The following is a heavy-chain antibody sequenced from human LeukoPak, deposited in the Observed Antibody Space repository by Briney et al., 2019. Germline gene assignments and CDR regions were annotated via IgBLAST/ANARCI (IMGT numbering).Heavy chain of an antibody. Sequence: GESLKICCKGSGYSFTSNWIDWVRQMPGKGLEWMGIIYPGDSDTRCSPSIQGQVTISADKSIRTAYLQWSSLKASDTAMYYCARGVEMATVTLFDYWGQRTLVSVSS. J-gene: IGHJ4*02. CDR1: GYSFTSNW. CDR2: IYPGDSDT. CDR3: ARGVEMATVTLFDY. D-gene: IGHD5-24*01. V-gene: IGHV5-51*01.